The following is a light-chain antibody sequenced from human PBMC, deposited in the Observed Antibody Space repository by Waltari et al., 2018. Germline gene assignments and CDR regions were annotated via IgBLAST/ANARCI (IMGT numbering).Light chain of an antibody. CDR2: KTT. CDR1: SSNIGSNY. CDR3: AAWDDGLSAYL. V-gene: IGLV1-47*01. Sequence: HSVLTQPPSVSGTPGQRVTISCSGGSSNIGSNYIYWYQQFPGRAPNLLIYKTTQRPSGVPDRFSGSKSDTSASLAISGLRPEDEAEYYCAAWDDGLSAYLFGTGTEVSVL. J-gene: IGLJ1*01.